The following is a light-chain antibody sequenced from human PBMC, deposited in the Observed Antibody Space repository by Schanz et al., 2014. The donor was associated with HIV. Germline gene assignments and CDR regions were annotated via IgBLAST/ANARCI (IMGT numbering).Light chain of an antibody. Sequence: QSVLTQPPSVSGAPGLTVTISCTGSSSNIGAGFDLHWPPHPPGTAPKLLIYGNSNRPSGVPDRFSCSKSGTSASLAITGLQAEDEADYYCQSFDSSLSGSNVVFGGGTQLTVL. J-gene: IGLJ2*01. V-gene: IGLV1-40*01. CDR3: QSFDSSLSGSNVV. CDR2: GNS. CDR1: SSNIGAGFD.